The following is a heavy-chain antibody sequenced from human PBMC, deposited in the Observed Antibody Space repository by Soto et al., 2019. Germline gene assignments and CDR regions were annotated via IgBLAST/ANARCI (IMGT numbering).Heavy chain of an antibody. CDR3: ARVLNSYRYGLNWFDH. J-gene: IGHJ5*02. CDR1: GYTFTSYG. D-gene: IGHD5-18*01. CDR2: ISAYNGNT. Sequence: ASVKVSCKASGYTFTSYGISWVRQAPGQGLEWMGWISAYNGNTNYAQKLQGRVTMTTDTSTSTAYMELRSLRSDDTAVYYCARVLNSYRYGLNWFDHWGQGTLVTVSS. V-gene: IGHV1-18*01.